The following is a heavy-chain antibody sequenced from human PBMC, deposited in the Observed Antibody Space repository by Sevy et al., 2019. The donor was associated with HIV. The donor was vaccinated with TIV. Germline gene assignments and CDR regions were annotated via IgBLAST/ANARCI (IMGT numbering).Heavy chain of an antibody. CDR1: GFTVSSNY. V-gene: IGHV3-66*02. D-gene: IGHD3-16*01. CDR3: ARDGGSHVYLY. CDR2: IYSGGST. J-gene: IGHJ4*02. Sequence: GGSLRLSCAASGFTVSSNYMSWVRQAPGKGLEWVSVIYSGGSTYYADSVKGRFIISRGNSKNTLYLQMNSLRGEDTAVYYCARDGGSHVYLYWGQGTLVTVSS.